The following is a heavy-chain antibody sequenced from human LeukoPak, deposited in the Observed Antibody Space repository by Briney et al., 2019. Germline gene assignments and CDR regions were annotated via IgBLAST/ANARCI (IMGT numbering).Heavy chain of an antibody. J-gene: IGHJ4*02. V-gene: IGHV4-59*08. CDR3: ASSPAAYYDYVWGSYSYYFDY. CDR2: IYYSGST. D-gene: IGHD3-16*01. Sequence: SETLSLTCTVSGGSISSHYWSWIRQPPGKGLEWIGYIYYSGSTNYNPSLKSRVTMSVDTSKNQFSLKLSSVTAADTAVYYCASSPAAYYDYVWGSYSYYFDYWGQGTLVTVSS. CDR1: GGSISSHY.